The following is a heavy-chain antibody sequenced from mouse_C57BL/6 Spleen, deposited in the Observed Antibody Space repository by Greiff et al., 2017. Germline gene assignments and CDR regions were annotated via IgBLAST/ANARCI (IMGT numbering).Heavy chain of an antibody. CDR1: GYAFSSSW. V-gene: IGHV1-82*01. Sequence: QVQLKESGPELVKPGASVKISCKASGYAFSSSWMNWVKQRPGKGLEWIGRIYPGDGDTNYNGKFKGKATLTADKSSSTAYMQLSSLTSEDSAVYFCARDYGNYEAMDYWGQGTSVTVSS. CDR2: IYPGDGDT. J-gene: IGHJ4*01. D-gene: IGHD2-1*01. CDR3: ARDYGNYEAMDY.